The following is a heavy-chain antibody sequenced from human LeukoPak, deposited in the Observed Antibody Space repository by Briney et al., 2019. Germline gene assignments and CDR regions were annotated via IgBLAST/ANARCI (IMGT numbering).Heavy chain of an antibody. V-gene: IGHV3-30*02. CDR1: GFTVSSNF. Sequence: GGSLRLSCAASGFTVSSNFMSWVRRAPGKGLEWVAVTWYGGINKYYADSVKGRFTISRDNSKNTLYLQMNSLRAEDTAVYYCAKGAYRGSGYQSLLDYWGQGTLVTVSS. CDR3: AKGAYRGSGYQSLLDY. J-gene: IGHJ4*02. D-gene: IGHD3-3*01. CDR2: TWYGGINK.